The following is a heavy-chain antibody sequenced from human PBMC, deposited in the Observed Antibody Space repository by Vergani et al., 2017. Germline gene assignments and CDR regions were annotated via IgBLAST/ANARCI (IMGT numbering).Heavy chain of an antibody. CDR1: GGSISSYY. CDR2: IYYSGST. V-gene: IGHV4-59*01. Sequence: QVQLQESGPGLVKPSETLSLTCTVSGGSISSYYWSWIRQPPGKGLEWIGYIYYSGSTNYNPSIKSRVTISVDTSKNQFSLKLSSVTAADTAVYYCARSRYSGTPETNYYYYMDVWGKGTTVTGSS. CDR3: ARSRYSGTPETNYYYYMDV. D-gene: IGHD1-26*01. J-gene: IGHJ6*03.